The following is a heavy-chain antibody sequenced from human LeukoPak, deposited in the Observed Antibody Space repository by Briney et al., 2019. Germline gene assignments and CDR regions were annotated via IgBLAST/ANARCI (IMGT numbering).Heavy chain of an antibody. CDR1: GFTFSNYD. V-gene: IGHV3-13*01. J-gene: IGHJ4*02. D-gene: IGHD6-13*01. CDR2: IGTAGDT. CDR3: ASSPAYSSSWYAIDN. Sequence: GGSLRLSCAASGFTFSNYDMHWVRQAAGKGLEWVSGIGTAGDTYYPASVKGRFTISRENAKSSLYLQINSLSAGDTAVYYCASSPAYSSSWYAIDNWGQGTLVAVSS.